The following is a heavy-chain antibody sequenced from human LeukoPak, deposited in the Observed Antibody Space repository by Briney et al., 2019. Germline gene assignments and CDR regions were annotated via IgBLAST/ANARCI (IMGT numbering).Heavy chain of an antibody. V-gene: IGHV4-38-2*02. CDR3: ARGSSSNSWYFDY. J-gene: IGHJ4*02. Sequence: NPSETLSLTCTVSGYSISSGYYWGWIRQPPGKGLEWIGSIYHSGSTYYNPSLKSRVTISVDTSKNQFSLKLSSVTAADTAVYYCARGSSSNSWYFDYWGQGTLVTVSS. CDR1: GYSISSGYY. D-gene: IGHD6-13*01. CDR2: IYHSGST.